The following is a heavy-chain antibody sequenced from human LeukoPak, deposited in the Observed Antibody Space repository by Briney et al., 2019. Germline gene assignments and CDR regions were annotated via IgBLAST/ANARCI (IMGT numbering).Heavy chain of an antibody. J-gene: IGHJ3*02. V-gene: IGHV4-39*07. CDR2: IYYSGST. D-gene: IGHD3-16*01. CDR1: GGSISSSSYY. CDR3: ARDTVIARVMEYAFDI. Sequence: SETLSLTCTVSGGSISSSSYYWGWFRQPPGKGLEWIGSIYYSGSTYYNPSLKSRVTISVDTSKNQFSLKLSSVTAADTAVYYCARDTVIARVMEYAFDIWGQGTMVTVSS.